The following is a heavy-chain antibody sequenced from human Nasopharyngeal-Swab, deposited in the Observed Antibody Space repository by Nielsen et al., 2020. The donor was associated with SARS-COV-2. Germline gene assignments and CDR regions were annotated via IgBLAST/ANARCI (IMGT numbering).Heavy chain of an antibody. V-gene: IGHV1-24*01. D-gene: IGHD3-3*01. Sequence: SAKVSCNVSGYTPTILPTHWVRQAPGKGLEWIGTVVPEDGEPIYAQNFQGRVTMTEDTSTYTAYLELSSLRSEDTAVYYCASEGSGVFGVVIYAFDIWGPGTLVTVSS. CDR2: VVPEDGEP. CDR1: GYTPTILP. J-gene: IGHJ3*02. CDR3: ASEGSGVFGVVIYAFDI.